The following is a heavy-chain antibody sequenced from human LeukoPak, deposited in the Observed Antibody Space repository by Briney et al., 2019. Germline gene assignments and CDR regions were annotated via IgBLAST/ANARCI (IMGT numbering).Heavy chain of an antibody. D-gene: IGHD3-10*01. CDR1: GGTFSSYA. Sequence: ASVKVSCKASGGTFSSYAISWVRQALGQGLEWMGGIIPIFGTANYAQKFQGRVTITTDESTSTAYMELSSLRSEDTAVYYCARDSASYYYYYMDVWGKGTTVTVSS. CDR3: ARDSASYYYYYMDV. V-gene: IGHV1-69*05. J-gene: IGHJ6*03. CDR2: IIPIFGTA.